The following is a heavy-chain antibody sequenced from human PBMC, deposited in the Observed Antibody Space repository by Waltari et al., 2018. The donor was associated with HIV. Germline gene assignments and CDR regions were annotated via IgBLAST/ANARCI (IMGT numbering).Heavy chain of an antibody. CDR2: IYYSGST. D-gene: IGHD3-22*01. Sequence: QLQLQESGPGLVKPSETLSLTCTVSGGSISSRSYYWGWIRQPPGKGLAWIGSIYYSGSTYYNPSLKSRVTISVDTSKNQFSLKLSSVTAADTAVYYCARHSLTYYYDSSGYSVAFDYWGQGTLVTVSS. CDR1: GGSISSRSYY. CDR3: ARHSLTYYYDSSGYSVAFDY. J-gene: IGHJ4*02. V-gene: IGHV4-39*01.